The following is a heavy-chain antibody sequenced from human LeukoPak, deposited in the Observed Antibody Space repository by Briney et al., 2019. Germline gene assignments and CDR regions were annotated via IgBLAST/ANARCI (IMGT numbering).Heavy chain of an antibody. Sequence: GGSLRLSCSASGFTFSSYAMHWVRQAPGKGLEYVSAISSSGGSTYYADSVKGRFTISRDSSKNTLFLQMSGLRAEDTAVYYCVKDYYGSGDGYFDYWGQGTLVTVSS. J-gene: IGHJ4*02. V-gene: IGHV3-64D*09. CDR3: VKDYYGSGDGYFDY. CDR1: GFTFSSYA. CDR2: ISSSGGST. D-gene: IGHD3-10*01.